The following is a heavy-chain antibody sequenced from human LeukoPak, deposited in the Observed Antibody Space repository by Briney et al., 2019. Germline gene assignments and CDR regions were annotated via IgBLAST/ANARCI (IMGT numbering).Heavy chain of an antibody. Sequence: GGSLRLSCAASGFTFRSYWMHWVRQVPGKGLVWVSRIDAEGTTTTYADSVKGRFTISRDNAKNTLYLQMNSLRADDTAVYYCARRYHYDSSGYQFDYWGQGTLVTVSS. V-gene: IGHV3-74*01. J-gene: IGHJ4*02. CDR1: GFTFRSYW. CDR2: IDAEGTTT. CDR3: ARRYHYDSSGYQFDY. D-gene: IGHD3-22*01.